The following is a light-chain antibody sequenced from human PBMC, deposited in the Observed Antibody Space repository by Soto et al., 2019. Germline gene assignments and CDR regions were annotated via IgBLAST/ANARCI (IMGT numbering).Light chain of an antibody. J-gene: IGKJ1*01. Sequence: TQSPSSLSASVGDRVTITCRASQSVSSSYIAWYQQKRGQAPRRLIYGASIRATGIPDRFSGSGSGTDFTLTISRLEPEDFALYYCQQYHTSPLTFGQGTKVDIK. CDR3: QQYHTSPLT. V-gene: IGKV3-20*01. CDR1: QSVSSSY. CDR2: GAS.